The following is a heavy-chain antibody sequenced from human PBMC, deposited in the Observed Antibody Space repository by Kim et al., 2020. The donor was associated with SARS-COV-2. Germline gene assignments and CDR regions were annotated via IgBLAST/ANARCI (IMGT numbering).Heavy chain of an antibody. D-gene: IGHD2-15*01. Sequence: GGSLRLSCAASGFTFSSYAMSWVRQAPGKGLEWVSAISGSGGSTYYADSVKGRFTISRDNSKNTLYLQMNSLRAEDTTVYYCAKSLSPARYCSGGSCTDGFDYWGQGTLVTVSS. V-gene: IGHV3-23*01. CDR2: ISGSGGST. J-gene: IGHJ4*02. CDR1: GFTFSSYA. CDR3: AKSLSPARYCSGGSCTDGFDY.